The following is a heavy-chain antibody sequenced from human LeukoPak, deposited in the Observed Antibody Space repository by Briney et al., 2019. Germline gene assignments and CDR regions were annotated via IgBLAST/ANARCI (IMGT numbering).Heavy chain of an antibody. D-gene: IGHD3-10*01. V-gene: IGHV3-15*01. CDR1: GFTFSNAW. CDR2: IKSKTDGGTT. Sequence: GGSLRLSCAASGFTFSNAWMSWVRQAPGKGLEWVGRIKSKTDGGTTDYAAPVKGRFTISRDDSKNTLYLQMNSLKTEDTAVYYCTTYRYYYGSGSYYNWGQGTLVTVSS. J-gene: IGHJ4*02. CDR3: TTYRYYYGSGSYYN.